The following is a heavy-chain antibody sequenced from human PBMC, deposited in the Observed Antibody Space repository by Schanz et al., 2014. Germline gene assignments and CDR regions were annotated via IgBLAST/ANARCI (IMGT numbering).Heavy chain of an antibody. CDR2: INPNSGAT. Sequence: QVQLVQSGAEVKKPGASVKVSCQASGYTFTGYYMHWVRQAPGQGLEWMGQINPNSGATIYAQNFQGRVTMTRDTSISTAYMELSRLGSDDTAVYYCARGLVRYFAYWGQGTLVTVSS. V-gene: IGHV1-2*06. CDR3: ARGLVRYFAY. D-gene: IGHD2-8*02. CDR1: GYTFTGYY. J-gene: IGHJ4*02.